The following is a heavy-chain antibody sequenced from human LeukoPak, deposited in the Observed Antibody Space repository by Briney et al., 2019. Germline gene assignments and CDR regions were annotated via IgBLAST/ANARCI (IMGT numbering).Heavy chain of an antibody. J-gene: IGHJ3*02. CDR1: GFTVSSNY. Sequence: PGGSLRLSCAASGFTVSSNYMSWVRQAPGKGLEWVSVIYSGGSTYYADSVKGRFTISRDNSKNTLYLQMNSLRAEDTAVYYCARLDTAMVYAFDIWGQGTMVTVSS. CDR3: ARLDTAMVYAFDI. D-gene: IGHD5-18*01. CDR2: IYSGGST. V-gene: IGHV3-53*01.